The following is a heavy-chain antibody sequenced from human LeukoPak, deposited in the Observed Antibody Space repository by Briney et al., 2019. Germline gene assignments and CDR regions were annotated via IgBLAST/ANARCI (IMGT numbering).Heavy chain of an antibody. V-gene: IGHV7-4-1*02. CDR1: GYTFISYA. Sequence: ASVKVSCKASGYTFISYAMNWVRQAPGQGLEWMGWINTNTGNPTYAQGFTGRFVFSLDTSVSTAYLQISSLKAEDTAVYYCARDGYSSSWAPGDYWGQGTLVTVSS. CDR3: ARDGYSSSWAPGDY. CDR2: INTNTGNP. J-gene: IGHJ4*02. D-gene: IGHD6-13*01.